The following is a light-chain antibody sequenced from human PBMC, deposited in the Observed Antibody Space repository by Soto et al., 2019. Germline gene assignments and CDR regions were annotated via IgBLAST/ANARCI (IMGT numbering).Light chain of an antibody. Sequence: EIVLTQSPGTLSLSPGERATLACRASQSVSSSYLAWYQQKPGQAPRLLIYGASSRATGIPDRFSGSGSGTDFTLTSSRLEPEDVAVYYCQQYGSSPRTCGQGTKVEIK. CDR3: QQYGSSPRT. J-gene: IGKJ1*01. CDR2: GAS. CDR1: QSVSSSY. V-gene: IGKV3-20*01.